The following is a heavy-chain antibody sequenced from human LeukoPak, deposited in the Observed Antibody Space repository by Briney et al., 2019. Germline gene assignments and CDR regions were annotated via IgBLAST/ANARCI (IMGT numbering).Heavy chain of an antibody. CDR2: IYYSGST. J-gene: IGHJ6*02. V-gene: IGHV4-59*01. CDR1: GGSFSNYY. D-gene: IGHD2-15*01. Sequence: SETLSLTCAVYGGSFSNYYWNWIRQPPGKGLEWIGYIYYSGSTNYNPSLKSRVTISVDTSKNQFSLKLSSVTAADTAVYYCARGVAAHYYYYYGMDVWGQGTTVTVSS. CDR3: ARGVAAHYYYYYGMDV.